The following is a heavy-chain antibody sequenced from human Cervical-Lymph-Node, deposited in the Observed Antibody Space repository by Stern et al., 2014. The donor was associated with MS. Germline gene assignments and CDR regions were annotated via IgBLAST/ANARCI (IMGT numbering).Heavy chain of an antibody. CDR3: AILLSSIASPYYFDS. Sequence: EVQLVQSGAEVIKPGESLKISCSVSGYSFTNSWIGWVRQMPGKGLEWMGITFPGDPDTRSGPSFQGQVPISADKSISSAYLQWSSLKASDTAMYYCAILLSSIASPYYFDSWGQGTLVTVSS. CDR2: TFPGDPDT. V-gene: IGHV5-51*03. D-gene: IGHD6-6*01. CDR1: GYSFTNSW. J-gene: IGHJ4*02.